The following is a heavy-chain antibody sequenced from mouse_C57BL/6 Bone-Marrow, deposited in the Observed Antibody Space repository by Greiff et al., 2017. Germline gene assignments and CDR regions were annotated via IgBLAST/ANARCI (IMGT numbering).Heavy chain of an antibody. CDR3: ARAGGSGSWFAY. CDR1: GYTFPSYG. J-gene: IGHJ3*01. D-gene: IGHD1-1*01. Sequence: VQLQQSGAELARPGASVKLSCKASGYTFPSYGISWVKQRTGQGLEWIGVIDPRSGNTYYNEKFKGKATLTADKSSSTAYMELRSLTSEDSAVYFCARAGGSGSWFAYWGQGTLLTVSA. CDR2: IDPRSGNT. V-gene: IGHV1-81*01.